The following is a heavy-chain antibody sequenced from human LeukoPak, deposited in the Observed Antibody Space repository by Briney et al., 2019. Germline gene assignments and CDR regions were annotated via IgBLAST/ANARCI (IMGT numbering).Heavy chain of an antibody. CDR2: IYYSGST. J-gene: IGHJ1*01. CDR3: ARRDCSGGSCYFQP. V-gene: IGHV4-39*01. CDR1: GGSVSSSSHY. D-gene: IGHD2-15*01. Sequence: SETLSLTCTASGGSVSSSSHYWNWIRQPPGKGLEWIGSIYYSGSTNYNPSLQSRVTISVDTSKNQFSLRLSSVTAADTAMYYCARRDCSGGSCYFQPWGRGTLVTVSS.